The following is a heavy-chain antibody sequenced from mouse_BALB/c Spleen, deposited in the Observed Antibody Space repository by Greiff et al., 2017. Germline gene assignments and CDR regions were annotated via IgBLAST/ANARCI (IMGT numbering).Heavy chain of an antibody. CDR1: GFTFSSYY. V-gene: IGHV5-6-2*01. Sequence: EVNVVESGGGLVKLGGSLKLSCAASGFTFSSYYMSWVRQTPEKRLELVAAINSNGGSTYYPDTVKGRFTISRDNAKNTLYLQMSSLKSEDTALYYCASQGYYGSSPAWFAYWGQGTLVTVSA. CDR2: INSNGGST. J-gene: IGHJ3*01. CDR3: ASQGYYGSSPAWFAY. D-gene: IGHD1-1*01.